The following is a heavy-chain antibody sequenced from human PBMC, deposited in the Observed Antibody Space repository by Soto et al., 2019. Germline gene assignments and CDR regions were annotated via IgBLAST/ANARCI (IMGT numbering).Heavy chain of an antibody. CDR2: ISSSSSYI. J-gene: IGHJ6*02. V-gene: IGHV3-21*01. Sequence: SLILSCAASGFTFSSYSMNWVRQAPGKGLEWVSSISSSSSYIYYADSVKGRFTISRDNAKNSLYLQMNSLRAEDTAVYYCARGNYGYYYYGMDVWGQGTTVTVSS. CDR1: GFTFSSYS. CDR3: ARGNYGYYYYGMDV. D-gene: IGHD1-7*01.